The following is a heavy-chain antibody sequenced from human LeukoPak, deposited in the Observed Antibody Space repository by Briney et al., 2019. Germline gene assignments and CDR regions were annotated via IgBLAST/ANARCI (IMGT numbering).Heavy chain of an antibody. Sequence: ASVKVSCKASGYTFTSYYMHWVRQAPGKGLEWMGGFDPEDGETIYAQKFQGRVTMTEDTSTDTAYMELSSLRSEDTAVYYCATSPIVVVPAALLNYYGMDVWGQGTTVTVSS. J-gene: IGHJ6*02. CDR2: FDPEDGET. CDR3: ATSPIVVVPAALLNYYGMDV. D-gene: IGHD2-2*01. V-gene: IGHV1-24*01. CDR1: GYTFTSYY.